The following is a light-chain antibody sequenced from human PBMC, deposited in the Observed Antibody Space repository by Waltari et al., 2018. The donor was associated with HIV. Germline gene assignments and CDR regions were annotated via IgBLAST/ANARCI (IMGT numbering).Light chain of an antibody. CDR2: EVI. CDR1: SSDVGGYDS. J-gene: IGLJ3*02. V-gene: IGLV2-11*01. Sequence: QSALTQPRSVSGSPGQSVTISCTGTSSDVGGYDSVSWYLQHPGKVPKLIIYEVIKRPSGVPDRFSGCKSGNTASRTISGLQTEDEADYFCCSYAGTYTYVLFGGGTKLTVL. CDR3: CSYAGTYTYVL.